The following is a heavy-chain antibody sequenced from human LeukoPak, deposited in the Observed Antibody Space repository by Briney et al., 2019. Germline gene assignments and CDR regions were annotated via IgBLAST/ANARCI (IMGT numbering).Heavy chain of an antibody. CDR1: GGSFGGYY. V-gene: IGHV4-34*01. CDR2: INHSGST. D-gene: IGHD3-3*01. CDR3: AGPRITLAK. J-gene: IGHJ4*02. Sequence: SETLSLTCAVYGGSFGGYYWSWIRQPPGKGLEWIGEINHSGSTNYNPSLKSRVTISVDTSKNQFSLKLSSVTAADTAVYYCAGPRITLAKWGQGTLVTVSS.